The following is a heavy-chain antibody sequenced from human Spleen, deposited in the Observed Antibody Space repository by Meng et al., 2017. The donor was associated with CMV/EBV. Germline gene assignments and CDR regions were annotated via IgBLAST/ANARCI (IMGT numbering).Heavy chain of an antibody. CDR3: ARDLGSSGSYQPWYYYYGMDV. J-gene: IGHJ6*02. Sequence: ASVKVSCKTSGYTFTGYYMFWVRQAPGQGLEWMGWINPNSGGTNYAQKFQGRVTMTRDTSISTAYMELSRLRSDDTAVYYCARDLGSSGSYQPWYYYYGMDVWGQGTTVTVSS. V-gene: IGHV1-2*02. CDR2: INPNSGGT. D-gene: IGHD1-26*01. CDR1: GYTFTGYY.